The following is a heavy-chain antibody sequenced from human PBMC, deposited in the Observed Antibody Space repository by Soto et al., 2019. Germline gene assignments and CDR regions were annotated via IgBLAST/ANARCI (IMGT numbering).Heavy chain of an antibody. CDR2: IYHSGAS. V-gene: IGHV4-31*03. CDR1: GASVSSGGHY. J-gene: IGHJ4*02. CDR3: AQGNRYSGIGSPQSDY. Sequence: QVQLQQSGPGLVKPSQTLSLTCTVSGASVSSGGHYWTWIRQHPGKGLEWIGDIYHSGASSYNPSLKSRLTISVDRSNNQFSLRLSSVTAADTAVYYCAQGNRYSGIGSPQSDYWGQGTLVTVSS. D-gene: IGHD1-26*01.